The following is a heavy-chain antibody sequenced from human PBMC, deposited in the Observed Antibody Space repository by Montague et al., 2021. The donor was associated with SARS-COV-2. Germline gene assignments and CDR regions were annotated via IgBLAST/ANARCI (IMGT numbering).Heavy chain of an antibody. J-gene: IGHJ6*02. D-gene: IGHD2-15*01. Sequence: SETLSLTCTVSGGSISSSSYYWGWIRQPPGKGLEWIGRIYYSGSTYYNPSLKSRVTISVDTSKNQFSLKLSSVTAADTAVYYCARDGYLRVGIWIGRRHYYYGMDAWGQGTTVTVSS. CDR2: IYYSGST. CDR1: GGSISSSSYY. V-gene: IGHV4-39*07. CDR3: ARDGYLRVGIWIGRRHYYYGMDA.